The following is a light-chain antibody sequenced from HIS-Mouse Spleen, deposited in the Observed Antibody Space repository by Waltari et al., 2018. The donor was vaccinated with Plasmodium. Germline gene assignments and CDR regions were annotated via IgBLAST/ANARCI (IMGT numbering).Light chain of an antibody. V-gene: IGLV3-1*01. Sequence: SYQLTQPPSVSVSLGLTVSITCSGEKVGYKICCWYQQKPGQSPVLVIYQDSKRPSGIPERFSGSNSGNTATLTISGTQAMDEADYYCQAWDSSTVVFGGGTKLTVL. CDR1: KVGYKI. CDR3: QAWDSSTVV. J-gene: IGLJ2*01. CDR2: QDS.